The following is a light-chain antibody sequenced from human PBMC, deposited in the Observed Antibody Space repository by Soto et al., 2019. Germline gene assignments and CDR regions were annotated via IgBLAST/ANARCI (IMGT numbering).Light chain of an antibody. CDR1: QSVSSSY. CDR3: HQYDSSPLT. CDR2: GAS. V-gene: IGKV3-20*01. Sequence: EIVLTQSPSTLSLSPGERATLSCRASQSVSSSYLAWYQQKPGQAPRLLIYGASSRATGIRDRFSGSGSGTDFTVTISRLEPEDFAVYYCHQYDSSPLTFGGGTKVEIK. J-gene: IGKJ4*01.